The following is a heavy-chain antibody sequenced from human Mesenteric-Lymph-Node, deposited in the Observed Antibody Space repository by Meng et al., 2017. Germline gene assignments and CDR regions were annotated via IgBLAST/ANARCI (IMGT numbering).Heavy chain of an antibody. Sequence: QVQLQESGLGLVKPSQTLSLTCTVPGGSISSGGHSWSWIRQHPGKGLEWIAYIYYSGSTYYNPSLKSRVILSVDTSKNQFSLKLSSVTAADTAVYYCARVDSSGYFLDYWGQGTLVTVSS. CDR1: GGSISSGGHS. CDR3: ARVDSSGYFLDY. CDR2: IYYSGST. J-gene: IGHJ4*01. D-gene: IGHD3-22*01. V-gene: IGHV4-31*03.